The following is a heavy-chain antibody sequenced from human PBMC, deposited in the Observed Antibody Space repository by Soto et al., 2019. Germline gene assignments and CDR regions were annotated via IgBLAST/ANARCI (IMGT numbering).Heavy chain of an antibody. J-gene: IGHJ6*02. CDR3: ARLAMVRGVPTYGMEV. Sequence: EVQLVQSGAEVKKPGESLRISCKGSGYSFTSYWISWVRQMPGKGLEWMGRIEPSDSYTNYSPSFQGHVTISADKSISTAYLQWSSLKASDTAMYYCARLAMVRGVPTYGMEVWGQGTTVTVSS. D-gene: IGHD3-10*01. CDR1: GYSFTSYW. CDR2: IEPSDSYT. V-gene: IGHV5-10-1*01.